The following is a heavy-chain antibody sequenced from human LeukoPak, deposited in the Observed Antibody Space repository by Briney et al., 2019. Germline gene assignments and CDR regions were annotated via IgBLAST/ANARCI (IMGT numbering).Heavy chain of an antibody. J-gene: IGHJ4*02. V-gene: IGHV4-59*01. CDR1: GGSLTTYY. CDR3: ARRFGSGYYFDY. Sequence: SETLSLTCAVSGGSLTTYYWSWIRQPPGKGLEWIGYVSYSGSPNYSPSLKSRVTISGDTSKNQFSLKLSSVTAADTAVYYCARRFGSGYYFDYWGQGTLVTVSS. CDR2: VSYSGSP. D-gene: IGHD6-19*01.